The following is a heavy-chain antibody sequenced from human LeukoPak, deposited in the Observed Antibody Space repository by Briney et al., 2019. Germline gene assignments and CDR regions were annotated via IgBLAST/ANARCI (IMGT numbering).Heavy chain of an antibody. CDR3: ARVNSGYENAFDI. D-gene: IGHD5-12*01. Sequence: PGGSLRLSCAASGFTFSSYWMHWVRQAPGKGLVWVSRINSDGSSTSYADSVKGRFTISRDNAKNTLYLQMNSLRAEDTAVYYCARVNSGYENAFDIWGQGTMVTVSS. V-gene: IGHV3-74*01. J-gene: IGHJ3*02. CDR2: INSDGSST. CDR1: GFTFSSYW.